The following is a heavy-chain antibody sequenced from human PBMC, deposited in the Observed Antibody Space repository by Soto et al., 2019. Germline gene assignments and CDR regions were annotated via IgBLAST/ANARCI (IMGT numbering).Heavy chain of an antibody. Sequence: PGVSLRLSWAASGCTFSSYAMSWVRQAPGKGLEWVSAISGSGGSTYYADSVKGRFTISRDNSKNTLYLQMNSLRAEDTAVYYCAKSSVVVPAAMAPAYYYMDVWGKGTTVTVSS. D-gene: IGHD2-2*01. V-gene: IGHV3-23*01. CDR3: AKSSVVVPAAMAPAYYYMDV. CDR1: GCTFSSYA. CDR2: ISGSGGST. J-gene: IGHJ6*03.